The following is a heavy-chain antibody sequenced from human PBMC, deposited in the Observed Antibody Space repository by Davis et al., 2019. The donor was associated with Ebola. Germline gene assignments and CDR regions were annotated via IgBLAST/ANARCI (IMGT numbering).Heavy chain of an antibody. CDR2: IYYSGST. CDR3: ARHGLLYYYGMDV. Sequence: SETLSLTCTVSGGSISSGGYYWSWIRQHPGKGLEWIGYIYYSGSTYYNPSLKSRVTISVDTSKNQFSLKLSSVTAADTAVYYCARHGLLYYYGMDVWGQGTTVTVSS. J-gene: IGHJ6*02. V-gene: IGHV4-31*03. CDR1: GGSISSGGYY. D-gene: IGHD1-26*01.